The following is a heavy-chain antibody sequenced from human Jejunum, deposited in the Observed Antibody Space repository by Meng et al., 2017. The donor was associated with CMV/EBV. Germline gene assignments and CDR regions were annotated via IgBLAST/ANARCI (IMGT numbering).Heavy chain of an antibody. CDR2: VRPNSDDT. V-gene: IGHV1-2*02. Sequence: FTGYYIHWERQAPGQGLEWMGRVRPNSDDTKYSQRFQGRVAVTMDTSISTAYMELSRLTSDDTAVYYCARDALGYCSSTSCPGGIDPWGQGTLVTVSS. CDR1: FTGYY. D-gene: IGHD2-2*01. CDR3: ARDALGYCSSTSCPGGIDP. J-gene: IGHJ5*02.